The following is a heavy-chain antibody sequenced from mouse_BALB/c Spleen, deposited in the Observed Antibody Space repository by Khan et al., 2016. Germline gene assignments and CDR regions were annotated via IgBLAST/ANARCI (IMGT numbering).Heavy chain of an antibody. CDR3: ARGNYNFLFARDY. CDR2: IIPGTGGT. V-gene: IGHV1-54*01. CDR1: GYAFTNFL. J-gene: IGHJ4*01. Sequence: QVQLKQSGAELVRPGTSVKVSCAASGYAFTNFLAEWVKQRPGQGLEWIGVIIPGTGGTNYNEKFKGKATVTADKSSSTAYMQLSSLTSDDSAVYFCARGNYNFLFARDYWGQGTSVTVSS. D-gene: IGHD2-1*01.